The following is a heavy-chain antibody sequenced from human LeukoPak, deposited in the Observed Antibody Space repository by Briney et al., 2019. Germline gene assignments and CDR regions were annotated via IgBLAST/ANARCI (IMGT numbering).Heavy chain of an antibody. CDR2: ISASGGST. D-gene: IGHD4-17*01. J-gene: IGHJ4*02. CDR3: ARDNTDYGFDY. V-gene: IGHV3-23*01. Sequence: PGGSLGLSCAASGFTFSSSAMSWVRQVPGKGLEWVSGISASGGSTSYADSVRGRFTISRDNAKNSLYLQMNSLRDEDTAVYYCARDNTDYGFDYWGQGTLVTVSS. CDR1: GFTFSSSA.